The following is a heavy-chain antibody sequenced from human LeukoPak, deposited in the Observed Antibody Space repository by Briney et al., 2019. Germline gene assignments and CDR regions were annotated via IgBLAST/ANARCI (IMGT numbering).Heavy chain of an antibody. CDR1: GGTFSSYA. CDR2: IIPIFGTA. J-gene: IGHJ5*02. V-gene: IGHV1-69*05. Sequence: GASVKVSCKASGGTFSSYAISWVRQAPGQGLEWMGRIIPIFGTANYAQKFQGRVTITTDESTSTAYMELSSLRSEDTAVYYCARDLFLSSSHVSSWGQGTLVTVSS. D-gene: IGHD6-6*01. CDR3: ARDLFLSSSHVSS.